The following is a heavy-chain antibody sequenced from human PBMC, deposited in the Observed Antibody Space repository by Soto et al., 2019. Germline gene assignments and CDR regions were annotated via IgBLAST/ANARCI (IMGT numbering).Heavy chain of an antibody. V-gene: IGHV3-7*05. Sequence: EVQLVESGGGLVQPGGSLRLSCVASGFSFGSSWMTWVRQAPGKGLEWVANIKKDGSQISYLDSVRGGFTISRGNGKNSLFLHMSCLRAEDTALYYCARDFSPGSCGLYLGAFDIWGQGTMVAVSS. J-gene: IGHJ3*02. CDR1: GFSFGSSW. CDR2: IKKDGSQI. D-gene: IGHD1-26*01. CDR3: ARDFSPGSCGLYLGAFDI.